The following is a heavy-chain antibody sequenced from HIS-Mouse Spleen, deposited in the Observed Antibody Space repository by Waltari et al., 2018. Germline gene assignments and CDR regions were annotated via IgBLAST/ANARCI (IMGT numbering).Heavy chain of an antibody. CDR1: GGSMSSSSYY. CDR2: MYYSGRT. V-gene: IGHV4-39*07. J-gene: IGHJ2*01. CDR3: AREIPYSSSWYDWYFDL. D-gene: IGHD6-13*01. Sequence: QLQLQESGPGLVKPSETPSLTCTVSGGSMSSSSYYWGWIRQPPGKGLEWIGSMYYSGRTYYNPSLKSRVTISVATSKNQFSLKLSSVTAAATAVYYCAREIPYSSSWYDWYFDLWGRGTLVTVSS.